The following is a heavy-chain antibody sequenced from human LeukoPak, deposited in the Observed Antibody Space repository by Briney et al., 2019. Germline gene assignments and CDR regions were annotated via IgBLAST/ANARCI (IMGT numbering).Heavy chain of an antibody. Sequence: SETLSLTCTVSGASVTDYYWSWIQQSPGKGLEWISYIHHSGNSDYNPSLRSRVTTSLDTSKNQFSLNLISVTAADTAVYYCTRGHWGLQSWSQGTLVTVSP. CDR3: TRGHWGLQS. V-gene: IGHV4-59*02. CDR1: GASVTDYY. J-gene: IGHJ5*02. CDR2: IHHSGNS. D-gene: IGHD7-27*01.